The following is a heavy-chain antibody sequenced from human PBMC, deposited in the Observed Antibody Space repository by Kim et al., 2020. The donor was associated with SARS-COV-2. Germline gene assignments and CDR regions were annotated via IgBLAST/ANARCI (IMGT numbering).Heavy chain of an antibody. Sequence: TGYAQKFQGRVTMTRNTSISTAYMELSSLRSEDTAVYYCARLPSSTFTNVWGQGTTVTVSS. V-gene: IGHV1-8*01. J-gene: IGHJ6*02. D-gene: IGHD2-2*01. CDR3: ARLPSSTFTNV. CDR2: T.